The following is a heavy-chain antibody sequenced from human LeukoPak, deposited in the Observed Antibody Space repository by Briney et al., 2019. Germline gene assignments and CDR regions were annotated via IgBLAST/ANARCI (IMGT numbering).Heavy chain of an antibody. CDR3: ARGPKNCSGGSCYLPFDY. Sequence: SETLSLTCAVYGGSFSGYYWSWIRQPPGKGLEWIGEINHSGSTNYNPSLKSRVTISADTSKNQFSLKLSSVTAADTAVYYCARGPKNCSGGSCYLPFDYWGQGTLVTISS. V-gene: IGHV4-34*01. CDR1: GGSFSGYY. D-gene: IGHD2-15*01. J-gene: IGHJ4*02. CDR2: INHSGST.